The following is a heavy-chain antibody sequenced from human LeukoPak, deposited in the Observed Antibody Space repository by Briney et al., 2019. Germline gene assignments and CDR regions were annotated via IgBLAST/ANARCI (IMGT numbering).Heavy chain of an antibody. Sequence: PGGSLGLSCAASGFTFSSYGMHWVRQAPGKGLEWVAVISYDGSNKYYADSVKGRFTISRDNSKNTLYLQMNSLRAVDTAVYYCAKIWDGVASPCFDYWGQGTLVTVSS. D-gene: IGHD3-3*01. CDR2: ISYDGSNK. V-gene: IGHV3-30*18. J-gene: IGHJ4*02. CDR3: AKIWDGVASPCFDY. CDR1: GFTFSSYG.